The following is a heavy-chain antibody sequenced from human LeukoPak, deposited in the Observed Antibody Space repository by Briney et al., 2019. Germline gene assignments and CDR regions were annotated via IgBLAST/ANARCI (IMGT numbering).Heavy chain of an antibody. CDR2: INHSGST. V-gene: IGHV4-34*01. Sequence: SETLSLTCAVYGGSFSGYYWSWIRQPPGKGLDWIGEINHSGSTNYNPSLKGRVTISVDTSKNQFSLKLSSVTAADTAVYYCARGQARRFDYWGQGTLVTVSS. J-gene: IGHJ4*02. CDR1: GGSFSGYY. D-gene: IGHD6-6*01. CDR3: ARGQARRFDY.